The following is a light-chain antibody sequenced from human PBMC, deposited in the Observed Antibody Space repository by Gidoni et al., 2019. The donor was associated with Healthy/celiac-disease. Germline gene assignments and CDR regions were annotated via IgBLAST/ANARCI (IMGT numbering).Light chain of an antibody. Sequence: QSALTQPRAVSGSPGQSVTIPCTGPSSDVGGYNYVSGYQQHPGKAPKLMIYDVSKRPSGVPDRFSGSKSGNTASLTISGLQAEDEADYYCCSYAGSYTLRVFGGGTKLTVL. CDR2: DVS. V-gene: IGLV2-11*01. J-gene: IGLJ2*01. CDR3: CSYAGSYTLRV. CDR1: SSDVGGYNY.